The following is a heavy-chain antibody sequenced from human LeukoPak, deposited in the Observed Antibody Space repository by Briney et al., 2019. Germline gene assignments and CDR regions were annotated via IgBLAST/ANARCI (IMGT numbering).Heavy chain of an antibody. V-gene: IGHV4-59*01. CDR1: GGSLSSYY. Sequence: SETLSLTCTVSGGSLSSYYWSWIRQPPGKGLEWMGYIYYSGSTNYNPSLKSRVTISVDTSKNQFSLKLSSVTAADTAVYYCATYRRGRYCSGGSCYPRYFQHWGQGTLVTVSS. D-gene: IGHD2-15*01. CDR3: ATYRRGRYCSGGSCYPRYFQH. CDR2: IYYSGST. J-gene: IGHJ1*01.